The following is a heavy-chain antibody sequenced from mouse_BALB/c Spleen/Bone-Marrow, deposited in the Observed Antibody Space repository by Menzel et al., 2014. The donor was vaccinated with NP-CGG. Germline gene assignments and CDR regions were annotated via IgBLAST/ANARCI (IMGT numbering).Heavy chain of an antibody. J-gene: IGHJ4*01. CDR3: ARGGSYYAVDY. CDR1: GYTFTSYV. V-gene: IGHV1-14*01. CDR2: INPYNDGT. Sequence: EVKLMESGPELVKPGASVKMSCKASGYTFTSYVMHWVKQKPGQGLEWVGYINPYNDGTNYNEKFKGEATLTSDKSSSTVYMELSSLTSEDSAVYYCARGGSYYAVDYWGQGTSVTVSS.